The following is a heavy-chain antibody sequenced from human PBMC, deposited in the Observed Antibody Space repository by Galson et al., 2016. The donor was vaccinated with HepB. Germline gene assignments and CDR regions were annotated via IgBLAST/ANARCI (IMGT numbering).Heavy chain of an antibody. V-gene: IGHV3-48*04. J-gene: IGHJ4*02. Sequence: SLRLSCAASGFTFSSYSMNWVRQAPGKGLEWVSYISSSSSTIYYADSVKGRFTISRDNAKNSLYLQMSSLRAEDTAVYYCARVYWGSGWTFDNWGQGTLVTVSS. CDR2: ISSSSSTI. CDR1: GFTFSSYS. CDR3: ARVYWGSGWTFDN. D-gene: IGHD6-19*01.